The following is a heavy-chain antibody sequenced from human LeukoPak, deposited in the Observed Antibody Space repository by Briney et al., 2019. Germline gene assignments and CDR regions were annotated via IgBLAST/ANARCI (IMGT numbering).Heavy chain of an antibody. D-gene: IGHD6-13*01. J-gene: IGHJ4*02. CDR2: IYPGDSDT. Sequence: GESLKISCKGSGYSFTSYWIGWVRQMPGKGVEWMGIIYPGDSDTRYSPSFQGQVTISADKSISTAYLQWSSLKASDTAMYYCARQGLAAAGPPTIGYWGQGTLVTVSS. CDR1: GYSFTSYW. CDR3: ARQGLAAAGPPTIGY. V-gene: IGHV5-51*01.